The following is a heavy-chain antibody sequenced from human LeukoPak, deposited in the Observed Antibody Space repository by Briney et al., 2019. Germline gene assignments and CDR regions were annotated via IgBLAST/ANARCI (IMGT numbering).Heavy chain of an antibody. D-gene: IGHD3-10*01. CDR1: GFTFNTYA. V-gene: IGHV3-30*03. CDR2: ISYNGGRK. J-gene: IGHJ4*02. Sequence: PGRSLRLSCVASGFTFNTYAIHWVRQAPGKGLEWVALISYNGGRKDYAESVKGRFTIDRDNSKNTLYLQMNSLRAEDTAVYYCATGSYGSGSYYWGQGTLVTVSS. CDR3: ATGSYGSGSYY.